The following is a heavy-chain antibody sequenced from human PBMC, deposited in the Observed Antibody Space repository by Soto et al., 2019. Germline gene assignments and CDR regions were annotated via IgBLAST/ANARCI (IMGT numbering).Heavy chain of an antibody. CDR3: ARGVGYDFWSGYYSGGYFDY. J-gene: IGHJ4*02. V-gene: IGHV1-69*06. CDR2: IIPIFGTA. CDR1: GGSFNRHT. Sequence: QVQLVQSGAEVRKPGSSVRVSCKASGGSFNRHTISWVRQAPGQGLEWMGGIIPIFGTANHAQKFQGRVTITADKSTSTAYMELSSLRSEDTAVYYCARGVGYDFWSGYYSGGYFDYWGQGTLVTVSS. D-gene: IGHD3-3*01.